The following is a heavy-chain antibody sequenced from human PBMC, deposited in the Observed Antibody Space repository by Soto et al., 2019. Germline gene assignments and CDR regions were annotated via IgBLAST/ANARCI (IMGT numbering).Heavy chain of an antibody. Sequence: QVQLQESGPGLVKPSQSLSRTCTVSGDSISSGDYYWSWIRQPPGKGLEWIGYIYYGGSSYYNPSLKSRVTISADTSKNQFSLKLTSVTAADTAVYFCARVGIPLRGYYFDYWGQGTLVTVSS. CDR2: IYYGGSS. V-gene: IGHV4-30-4*01. D-gene: IGHD3-16*01. CDR3: ARVGIPLRGYYFDY. J-gene: IGHJ4*02. CDR1: GDSISSGDYY.